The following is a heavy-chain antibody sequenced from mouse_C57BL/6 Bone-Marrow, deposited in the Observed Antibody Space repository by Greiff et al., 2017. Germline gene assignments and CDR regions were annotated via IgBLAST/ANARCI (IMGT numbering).Heavy chain of an antibody. V-gene: IGHV1-81*01. CDR3: ARFYYGSSPFAY. D-gene: IGHD1-1*01. CDR2: IYPSSGNT. J-gene: IGHJ3*01. CDR1: GYTFTSYG. Sequence: VQLQQSGAELARPGASVKLSCKASGYTFTSYGISWVKQRTGQGLEWIGEIYPSSGNTYYNEKFKGKATLTADKYSSTAYMELRSLTSEYSAVYFCARFYYGSSPFAYWGQGTLVTVSA.